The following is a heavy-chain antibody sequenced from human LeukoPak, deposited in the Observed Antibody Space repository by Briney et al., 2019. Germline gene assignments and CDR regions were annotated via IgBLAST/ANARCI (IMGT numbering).Heavy chain of an antibody. CDR2: IGYEANNN. CDR3: ASPGRAGTTLPFDY. CDR1: GFIFSSYR. V-gene: IGHV3-33*01. J-gene: IGHJ4*02. D-gene: IGHD1-1*01. Sequence: PGGSLRLSCATCGFIFSSYRRHGGREAGGKGLEGVAVIGYEANNNYYADSVKARFTISRHNSKNTLYLQMNSLRAEHTAVYYCASPGRAGTTLPFDYWGQGTLVTVSA.